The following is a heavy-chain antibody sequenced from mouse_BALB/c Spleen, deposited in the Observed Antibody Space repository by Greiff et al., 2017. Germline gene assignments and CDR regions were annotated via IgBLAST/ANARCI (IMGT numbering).Heavy chain of an antibody. Sequence: DVKLVESGPGLVKPSQSLSLTCTVTGYSITSDYAWNWIRQFPGNKLEWMGYISYSGSTSYNPSLKSRISITRDTSKNQFFLQLNSVTTEDTATYYCARRSLLRLYWYFDVWGAGTTVTVSS. J-gene: IGHJ1*01. D-gene: IGHD1-2*01. CDR2: ISYSGST. CDR3: ARRSLLRLYWYFDV. CDR1: GYSITSDYA. V-gene: IGHV3-2*02.